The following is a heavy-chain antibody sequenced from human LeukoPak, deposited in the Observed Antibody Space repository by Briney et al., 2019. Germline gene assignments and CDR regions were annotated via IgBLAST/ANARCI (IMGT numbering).Heavy chain of an antibody. J-gene: IGHJ4*02. V-gene: IGHV3-7*05. CDR1: GFTFSNAW. D-gene: IGHD6-6*01. CDR3: ARDRDSSSSFDY. CDR2: IKQDGSEK. Sequence: PGGSLRLSCAASGFTFSNAWMSWVRQAPGKGLEWVANIKQDGSEKYYVDSVKGRFTISRDNAKNSLYLQMNSLRAEDTAVYYCARDRDSSSSFDYWGQGTLVTVSS.